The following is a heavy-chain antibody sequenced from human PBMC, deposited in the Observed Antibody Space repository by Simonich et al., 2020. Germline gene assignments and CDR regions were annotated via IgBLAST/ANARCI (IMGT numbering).Heavy chain of an antibody. D-gene: IGHD3-10*01. CDR3: ARWPSIPASYGSGSYFDY. CDR1: GYTFTGYY. V-gene: IGHV1-2*02. J-gene: IGHJ4*02. CDR2: INPNNGGT. Sequence: QVQLVQSGAEVKKPGASVKVSCKASGYTFTGYYMHWVRQAPGQGLEWMGRINPNNGGTNNAQKFQGRVTMTRDTSISPADMELSRLRSDDTAVYYCARWPSIPASYGSGSYFDYWGQGTLVTVSS.